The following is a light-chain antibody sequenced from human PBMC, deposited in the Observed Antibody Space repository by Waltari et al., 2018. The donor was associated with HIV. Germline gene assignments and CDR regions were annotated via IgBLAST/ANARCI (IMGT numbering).Light chain of an antibody. V-gene: IGLV1-44*01. CDR3: AAWDDSLNGPHVV. Sequence: QSVLTQPPSASETPGQRVAISCSGSSPDIGSNAVNWYPQLPGTAPKLLIYSNNQRPSGVPDRFSGSKSGTSASLAISGLQSEDEADYYCAAWDDSLNGPHVVFGGGTKLTVL. J-gene: IGLJ2*01. CDR2: SNN. CDR1: SPDIGSNA.